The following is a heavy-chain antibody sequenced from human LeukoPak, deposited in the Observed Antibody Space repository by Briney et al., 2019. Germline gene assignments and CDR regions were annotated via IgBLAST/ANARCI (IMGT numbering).Heavy chain of an antibody. D-gene: IGHD5-18*01. CDR3: ARGGYSYGFHV. CDR1: GYTFTGFA. J-gene: IGHJ6*02. CDR2: IIPIFGTA. Sequence: ASVKVSCKASGYTFTGFAISWVRQAPGQGLEWMGGIIPIFGTANYAQKFQGRVTITADESTSTAYMELSSLRSEDTAVYYCARGGYSYGFHVWGQGTTVTVSS. V-gene: IGHV1-69*13.